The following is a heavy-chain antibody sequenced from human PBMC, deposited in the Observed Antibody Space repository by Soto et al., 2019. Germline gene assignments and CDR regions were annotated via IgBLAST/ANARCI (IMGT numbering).Heavy chain of an antibody. D-gene: IGHD4-17*01. CDR1: GFIFSNYA. J-gene: IGHJ4*02. Sequence: GGSLRLSCAASGFIFSNYAMSWVRQVPGKGLEWVSTISGNGGSTYYADSVKGRFTISRDNSKNTLFLQMNSLRAEDTAVYYCASPLTVTTKRADDWGQGTLVTVSS. V-gene: IGHV3-23*01. CDR2: ISGNGGST. CDR3: ASPLTVTTKRADD.